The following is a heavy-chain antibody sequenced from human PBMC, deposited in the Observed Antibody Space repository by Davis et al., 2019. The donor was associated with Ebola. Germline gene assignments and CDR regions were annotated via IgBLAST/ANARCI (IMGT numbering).Heavy chain of an antibody. CDR1: GGTFSSYT. CDR2: IIPILGIA. D-gene: IGHD6-19*01. V-gene: IGHV1-69*02. CDR3: AADLSAVAGFYYYGMDV. J-gene: IGHJ6*04. Sequence: SVKVSCKASGGTFSSYTISWVRQAPGQGLEWMGRIIPILGIANYAQKFQERVTITRDMSTSTAYMELSSLRSEDTAVYYCAADLSAVAGFYYYGMDVWGKGTTVTVSS.